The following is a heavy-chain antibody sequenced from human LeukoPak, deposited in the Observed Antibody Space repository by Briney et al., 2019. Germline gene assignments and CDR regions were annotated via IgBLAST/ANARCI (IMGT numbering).Heavy chain of an antibody. CDR2: IYTSGST. J-gene: IGHJ5*02. CDR1: GGSISSYY. V-gene: IGHV4-4*07. CDR3: ARGYSIMITFGGVIVQGWFDP. D-gene: IGHD3-16*02. Sequence: PSETLSLTCTVSGGSISSYYWSWIRQPAGKGLEWIGRIYTSGSTNYNPSLKSRVTMSVDTSKNQFSLKLSSVTAADTAVYYCARGYSIMITFGGVIVQGWFDPWGQGTLVTVSS.